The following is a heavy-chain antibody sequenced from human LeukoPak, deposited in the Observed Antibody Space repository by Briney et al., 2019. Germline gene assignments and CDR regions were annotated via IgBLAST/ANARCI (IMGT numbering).Heavy chain of an antibody. CDR1: GFTFSDYY. V-gene: IGHV3-11*04. D-gene: IGHD3-10*01. Sequence: PGRSLRLSCAASGFTFSDYYMSWIRQAPGKGLEWVSYISSSGNTIYYADSVKGRFTISRDNAKNSLYLQMNSLRAEDTAVYYCASQYYYGSGSHYFDYWGQGTLVTVSS. CDR3: ASQYYYGSGSHYFDY. J-gene: IGHJ4*02. CDR2: ISSSGNTI.